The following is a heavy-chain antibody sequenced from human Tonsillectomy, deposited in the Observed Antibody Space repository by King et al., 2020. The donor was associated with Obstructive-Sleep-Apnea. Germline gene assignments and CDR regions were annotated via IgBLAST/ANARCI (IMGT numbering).Heavy chain of an antibody. CDR2: MNPNSGNT. J-gene: IGHJ5*02. D-gene: IGHD3-10*01. V-gene: IGHV1-8*01. CDR1: GYTFTSYD. CDR3: ARVRITMVRGVISRFYNWFDP. Sequence: QLVQSGAEVKKPGASVKVSCKASGYTFTSYDINWVRQATGQGLEWMGWMNPNSGNTGYAQKFQGRVTMTRNTSISTAYMELGSLRSEDTAVYYCARVRITMVRGVISRFYNWFDPWGQGTLVTVSS.